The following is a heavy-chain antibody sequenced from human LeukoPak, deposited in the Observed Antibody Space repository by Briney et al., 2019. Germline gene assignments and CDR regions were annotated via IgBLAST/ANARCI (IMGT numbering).Heavy chain of an antibody. CDR3: ARDSRQDYYDSSGYLWFAFDI. CDR1: GFTVSNNY. Sequence: GGSLRLSCAASGFTVSNNYMSWVRQAPGKGLEWVSVIYSGGSTYYADSVKGRFTISRDNSKNTLYLQMNSLRAEDTAVYYCARDSRQDYYDSSGYLWFAFDIWGQGTMVTVSS. D-gene: IGHD3-22*01. V-gene: IGHV3-53*01. CDR2: IYSGGST. J-gene: IGHJ3*02.